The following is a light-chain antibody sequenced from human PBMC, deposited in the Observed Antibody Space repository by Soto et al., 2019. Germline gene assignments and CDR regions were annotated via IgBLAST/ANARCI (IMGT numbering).Light chain of an antibody. CDR1: RSNIGAGYD. CDR3: QSYDSSLSGSYV. J-gene: IGLJ1*01. CDR2: GSS. Sequence: QSVLTQPPSVSGAPGQRVTISCTGSRSNIGAGYDVHWYQQLPRTAPKLLIYGSSNRPSGVPDRFSGSKSGTSASLAITGRQAEDEADYYCQSYDSSLSGSYVFGTGTKLTVL. V-gene: IGLV1-40*01.